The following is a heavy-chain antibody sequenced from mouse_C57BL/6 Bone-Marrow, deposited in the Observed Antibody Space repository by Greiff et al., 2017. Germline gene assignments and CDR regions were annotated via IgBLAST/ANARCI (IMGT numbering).Heavy chain of an antibody. J-gene: IGHJ1*03. CDR1: GYTFTSYG. D-gene: IGHD2-3*01. Sequence: VKLMESGAELARPGASVKLSCKASGYTFTSYGISWVKQRTGQGLEWIGEIYPRSGNTYYNEKFKGKATLTADKSSSTAYMELRSLTSEDSAVYFCAGDGYYWYFDVWGTGTTVTVSS. CDR3: AGDGYYWYFDV. CDR2: IYPRSGNT. V-gene: IGHV1-81*01.